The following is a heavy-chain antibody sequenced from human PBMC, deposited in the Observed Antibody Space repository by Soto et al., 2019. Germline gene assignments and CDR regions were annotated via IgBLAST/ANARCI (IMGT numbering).Heavy chain of an antibody. Sequence: QVQLQQWGAGLLKPSETLSLTCAVYGGSFSGYYWSWIRQPPGKGLEWIGEINHSGSTNYNPSLTSRVTISVDTSKNQFSLKLSSVTAADTAVYYCARGRAAAGGWFDPWGQGTLVTVSS. CDR2: INHSGST. D-gene: IGHD6-13*01. V-gene: IGHV4-34*01. CDR1: GGSFSGYY. CDR3: ARGRAAAGGWFDP. J-gene: IGHJ5*02.